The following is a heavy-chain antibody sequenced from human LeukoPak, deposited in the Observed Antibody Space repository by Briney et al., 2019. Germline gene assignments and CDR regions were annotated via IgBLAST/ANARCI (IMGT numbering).Heavy chain of an antibody. CDR1: GFTFDDYA. D-gene: IGHD1-26*01. CDR3: ANSYTGSHFDY. Sequence: TGGSLRLSCAASGFTFDDYAMHWVRQAPGKGLEWVSLISGDGGGTYYADSVKGRFTISRDNSRSSLYLQMNRLRTEDTAFYYCANSYTGSHFDYWGQGTLVTVSS. V-gene: IGHV3-43*02. CDR2: ISGDGGGT. J-gene: IGHJ4*02.